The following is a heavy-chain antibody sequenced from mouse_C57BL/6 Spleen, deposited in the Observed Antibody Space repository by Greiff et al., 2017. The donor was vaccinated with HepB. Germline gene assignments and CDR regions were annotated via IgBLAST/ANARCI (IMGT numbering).Heavy chain of an antibody. CDR3: AREGGGTAQATLFAY. CDR2: IYPRSGNT. Sequence: QVQLKQSGAELARPGASVKLSCKASGYTFTSYGISWVKQRTGQGLEWIGEIYPRSGNTYYNEKFKGKATLTADKSSSTAYMALRSLTSEDSAVYFCAREGGGTAQATLFAYWGQGTLVTVSA. J-gene: IGHJ3*01. D-gene: IGHD3-2*02. CDR1: GYTFTSYG. V-gene: IGHV1-81*01.